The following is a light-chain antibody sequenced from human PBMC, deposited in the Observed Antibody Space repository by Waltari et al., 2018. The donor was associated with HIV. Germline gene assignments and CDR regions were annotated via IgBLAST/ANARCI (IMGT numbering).Light chain of an antibody. CDR2: GAS. CDR3: QQYNNWPPWT. CDR1: QSVSRN. J-gene: IGKJ1*01. Sequence: ETLMTQSPATLSVSPGERATLSCRASQSVSRNLAWYQRKPGQAPRLLVYGASTRATGIPARFSGSGSGTEFTLTINSLQSEDFAVYYCQQYNNWPPWTFGQGTKVEIK. V-gene: IGKV3-15*01.